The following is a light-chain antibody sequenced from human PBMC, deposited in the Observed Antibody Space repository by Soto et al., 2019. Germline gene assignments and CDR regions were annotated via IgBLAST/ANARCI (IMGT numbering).Light chain of an antibody. V-gene: IGLV1-40*01. J-gene: IGLJ2*01. CDR1: NSNIGADYD. Sequence: QSVLAQPPSVSGAPGQRVTISCTGSNSNIGADYDVHWYQQFPGAAPKLLIYGNTNRPSGVPDRFSGSKSRISASLAITGLQAEDEADDFCQSYDSGLSGVVFGGGTKVTVL. CDR3: QSYDSGLSGVV. CDR2: GNT.